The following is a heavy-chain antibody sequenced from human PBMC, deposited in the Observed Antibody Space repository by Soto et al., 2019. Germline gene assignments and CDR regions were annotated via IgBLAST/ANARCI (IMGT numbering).Heavy chain of an antibody. J-gene: IGHJ6*02. Sequence: GGSLRLSCAASGFTFSSYSMNWVRQAPGKELEWVSYISSSSSTIYYAESVKGRFTISRDNAKNSLYLQMNRLRDEDTAVYYCARPEYSSSSYGMDVWGQGTTVTVSS. V-gene: IGHV3-48*02. CDR1: GFTFSSYS. CDR2: ISSSSSTI. D-gene: IGHD6-6*01. CDR3: ARPEYSSSSYGMDV.